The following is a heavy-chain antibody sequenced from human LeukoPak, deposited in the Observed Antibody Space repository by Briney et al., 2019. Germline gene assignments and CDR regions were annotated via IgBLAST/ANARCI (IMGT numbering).Heavy chain of an antibody. CDR3: ARTKVAVAGSFDY. CDR1: GFTFSSYT. V-gene: IGHV3-21*01. J-gene: IGHJ4*02. D-gene: IGHD6-19*01. Sequence: GGSLRLSCAASGFTFSSYTMNWVRQAPGKGLEWVSSISVNSDHKPYADSVKGRFTISRDNAKNSLYLQMNSLRAEDTAVYYCARTKVAVAGSFDYWGQGTLVTVSS. CDR2: ISVNSDHK.